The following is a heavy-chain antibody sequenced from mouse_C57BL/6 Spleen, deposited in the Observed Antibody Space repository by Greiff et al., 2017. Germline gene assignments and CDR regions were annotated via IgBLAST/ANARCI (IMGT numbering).Heavy chain of an antibody. CDR1: GYTFTDYN. V-gene: IGHV1-22*01. CDR2: INPNNGGT. D-gene: IGHD1-1*01. CDR3: ARSATVVAPYYAMDY. J-gene: IGHJ4*01. Sequence: VQLQQSGPELVKPGASVKMSCKASGYTFTDYNMHWVKQSHGKSLEWIGYINPNNGGTSYNQKFKGKATLIVNKSSSTAYMELRSLTSEDSAVYYCARSATVVAPYYAMDYWGQGTSVTVSS.